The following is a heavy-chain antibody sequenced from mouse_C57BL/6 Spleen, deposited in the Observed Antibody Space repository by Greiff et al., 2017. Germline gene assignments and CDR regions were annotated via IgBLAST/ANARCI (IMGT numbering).Heavy chain of an antibody. CDR2: ILPGSGST. CDR3: ASGLYWFAY. Sequence: QVQLQQSGAELTKPGASVKLSCKASGYTFTGYWIEWVKQRPGHGLEWIGEILPGSGSTNYNEKFKGKATFTADTSSNTAYMQLSSLTSEDSAVYYCASGLYWFAYWGQGTLVTVSA. V-gene: IGHV1-9*01. J-gene: IGHJ3*01. CDR1: GYTFTGYW.